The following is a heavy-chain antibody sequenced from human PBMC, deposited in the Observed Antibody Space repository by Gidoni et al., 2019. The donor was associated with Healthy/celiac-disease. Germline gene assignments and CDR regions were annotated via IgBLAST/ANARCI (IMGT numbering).Heavy chain of an antibody. V-gene: IGHV3-33*01. CDR1: GFTFSSYG. J-gene: IGHJ4*02. Sequence: QVQLVESGGGVVQPGRSLRLSCAASGFTFSSYGMPWVRQAPGKGLEWVAVIWYDGSNKYYADSVKGRFTISRDNSKNTLYLQMNSLRAEDTAVYYCARDLKYRPGITTFRSPDYWGQGTLVTVSS. D-gene: IGHD3-3*01. CDR3: ARDLKYRPGITTFRSPDY. CDR2: IWYDGSNK.